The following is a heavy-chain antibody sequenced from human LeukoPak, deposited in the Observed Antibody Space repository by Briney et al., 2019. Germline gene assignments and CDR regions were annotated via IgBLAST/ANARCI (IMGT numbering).Heavy chain of an antibody. J-gene: IGHJ6*02. CDR2: INHSGST. D-gene: IGHD2-21*02. CDR3: ARGPLTDDYYYYGMDV. CDR1: GGSFSGYY. V-gene: IGHV4-34*01. Sequence: SETLSLTCAVYGGSFSGYYWSWICQPPGKGLEWIGEINHSGSTNYNPSLKSRVTISVDTSKNQFSLNLSSVTAADTAVYYCARGPLTDDYYYYGMDVWGQGTTVTVSS.